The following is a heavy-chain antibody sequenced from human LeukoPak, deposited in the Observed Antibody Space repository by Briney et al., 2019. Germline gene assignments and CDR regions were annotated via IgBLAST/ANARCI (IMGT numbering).Heavy chain of an antibody. Sequence: GGSLRLSCVVSGFSLDTYTMNWVRQAPGKGLEWISYISTSSTTIFYGDSVKGRFTVSRDNAKNSIYLQMNSLRAEDTALYYCAKGGGYAYYDSSGYYSSYFDYWGQGTLVTVSS. CDR1: GFSLDTYT. J-gene: IGHJ4*02. CDR3: AKGGGYAYYDSSGYYSSYFDY. CDR2: ISTSSTTI. D-gene: IGHD3-22*01. V-gene: IGHV3-48*01.